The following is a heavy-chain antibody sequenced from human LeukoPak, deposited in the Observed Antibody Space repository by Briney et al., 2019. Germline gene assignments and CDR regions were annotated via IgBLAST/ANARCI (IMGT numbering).Heavy chain of an antibody. V-gene: IGHV1-69*04. Sequence: AVKVSFKASGATFSSYANSWVRQAPGQGLEWVGRIIPIFGVANYAQKFQGRVTITADKSTSTAYMELSSLRSEDTAVYYCARDRSRDGYKYYFDYWGQGTLVTVSS. J-gene: IGHJ4*02. D-gene: IGHD5-24*01. CDR3: ARDRSRDGYKYYFDY. CDR1: GATFSSYA. CDR2: IIPIFGVA.